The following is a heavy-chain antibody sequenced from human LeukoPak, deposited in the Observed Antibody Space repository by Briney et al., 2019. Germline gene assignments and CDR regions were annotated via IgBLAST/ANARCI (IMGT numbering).Heavy chain of an antibody. CDR2: INHSGST. CDR3: ARVDYGGNSVRY. V-gene: IGHV4-34*01. CDR1: GGSFSGYY. Sequence: PSETLSLTCAVYGGSFSGYYWSWIRQPPGKGLEWIGEINHSGSTNYNPSLKSRVTISVDTSKNQFSLKLSSVTAADTAVYYCARVDYGGNSVRYWGQGTLVTVSS. J-gene: IGHJ4*02. D-gene: IGHD4-23*01.